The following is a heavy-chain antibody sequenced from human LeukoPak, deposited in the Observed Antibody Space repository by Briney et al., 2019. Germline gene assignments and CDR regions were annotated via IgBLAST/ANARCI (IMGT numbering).Heavy chain of an antibody. D-gene: IGHD2-15*01. Sequence: PGGSLRLSCAASGFTFSSYAMSWVRQAPGKGLEWVSAISGSGGSTYYADSVKGRFTISRDNSKNTLYLQMNSLRAEDTAVYYCAKGCSGGSCHSLPYYMDVWGKGTTVTVSS. V-gene: IGHV3-23*01. CDR3: AKGCSGGSCHSLPYYMDV. CDR1: GFTFSSYA. J-gene: IGHJ6*03. CDR2: ISGSGGST.